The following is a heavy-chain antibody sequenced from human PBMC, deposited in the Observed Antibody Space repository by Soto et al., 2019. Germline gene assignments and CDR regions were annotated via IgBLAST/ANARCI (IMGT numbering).Heavy chain of an antibody. V-gene: IGHV1-3*01. Sequence: ASVKVSCKASGYTFTSYAMHWVRQAPGQRLEWMGWINAGNGNTKYSQKFQGRVTITRDTSASTAYMELSSLRSEDTAVYYCARDWSSSWFFDYWGQGTLVTVS. CDR2: INAGNGNT. D-gene: IGHD6-13*01. CDR1: GYTFTSYA. CDR3: ARDWSSSWFFDY. J-gene: IGHJ4*02.